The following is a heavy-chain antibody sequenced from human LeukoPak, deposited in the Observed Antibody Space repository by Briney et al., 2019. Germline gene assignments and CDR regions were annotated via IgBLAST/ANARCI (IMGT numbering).Heavy chain of an antibody. J-gene: IGHJ4*02. D-gene: IGHD2-2*01. V-gene: IGHV1-18*04. CDR2: ISAYNSNT. Sequence: ASVKVSSKASGYTFTSYGISWVRQAPGQGLEWMGWISAYNSNTNYAQKLQGRVTMTTDTSTSTAYMELRSLRSDDTAVYYCARESCSSTSCYYVYWGQGTLVTVSS. CDR1: GYTFTSYG. CDR3: ARESCSSTSCYYVY.